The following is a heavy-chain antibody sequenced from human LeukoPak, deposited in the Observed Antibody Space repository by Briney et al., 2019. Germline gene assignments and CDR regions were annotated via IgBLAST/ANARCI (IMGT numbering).Heavy chain of an antibody. D-gene: IGHD6-19*01. J-gene: IGHJ4*02. CDR3: ARDRLPYSSLYYFDY. Sequence: PGGSLRLSCAASGFTFSSYAMSWVRQAPGKGLEWVSAISGSGGTTYYADSVKGRFTISRDNSKNTLYLQMNSLRAEDTAVYYCARDRLPYSSLYYFDYWGQGTLVTVSS. V-gene: IGHV3-23*01. CDR1: GFTFSSYA. CDR2: ISGSGGTT.